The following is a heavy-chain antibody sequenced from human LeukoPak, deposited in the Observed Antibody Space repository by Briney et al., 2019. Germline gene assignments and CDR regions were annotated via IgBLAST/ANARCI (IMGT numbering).Heavy chain of an antibody. CDR3: ARGLYFGRGYYFDY. Sequence: PGGSLRLSCAASGFTFRNYGMHWIRQAPGKGLEWVGVATIDERSVFCADSVQGRFTISRDNSKNTLYLQMNSLRAEDTAVYYCARGLYFGRGYYFDYWGQGTLVTVSS. J-gene: IGHJ4*02. D-gene: IGHD2-8*01. V-gene: IGHV3-30*03. CDR2: ATIDERSV. CDR1: GFTFRNYG.